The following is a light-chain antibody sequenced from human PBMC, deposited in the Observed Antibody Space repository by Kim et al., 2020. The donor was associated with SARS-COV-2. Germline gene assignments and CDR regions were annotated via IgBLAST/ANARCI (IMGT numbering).Light chain of an antibody. V-gene: IGKV1-5*03. Sequence: DIQMTQSPSTLSASVGDRVTITCRASQSISSWLAWYQQKPGKAPKVLIYKASTLQSGVPSRFSGSGSGTEFTLTISSLQPDDFATYYCQQYHSYLTFGQGTKVEIK. CDR1: QSISSW. CDR2: KAS. CDR3: QQYHSYLT. J-gene: IGKJ1*01.